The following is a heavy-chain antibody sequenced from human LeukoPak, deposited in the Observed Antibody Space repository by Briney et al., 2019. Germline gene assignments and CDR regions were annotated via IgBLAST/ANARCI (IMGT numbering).Heavy chain of an antibody. Sequence: GGSLRLSCSASGFAFISYWMSWVRQAPGKGVEWVANINQDGSEKYYVDSVKGRLTISRDNAKNSLYLQMNSLKDEDTSVYYCASSRNWGQGTLVTVSS. J-gene: IGHJ4*02. CDR1: GFAFISYW. CDR3: ASSRN. V-gene: IGHV3-7*01. CDR2: INQDGSEK.